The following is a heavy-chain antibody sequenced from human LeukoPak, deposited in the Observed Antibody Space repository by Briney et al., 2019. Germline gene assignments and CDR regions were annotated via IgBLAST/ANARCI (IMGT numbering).Heavy chain of an antibody. D-gene: IGHD2-2*01. CDR3: ATGNIGYCSSTSCPKGMDV. Sequence: VASVKVSCKASGYTFTSYGISWVRQAPGQGLEWMGWISAYNGHTKYAQKLRGRVTMTTDTSTSIAYMELRSLRSDDTAVYYCATGNIGYCSSTSCPKGMDVWGKGTTVTVSS. V-gene: IGHV1-18*01. J-gene: IGHJ6*03. CDR1: GYTFTSYG. CDR2: ISAYNGHT.